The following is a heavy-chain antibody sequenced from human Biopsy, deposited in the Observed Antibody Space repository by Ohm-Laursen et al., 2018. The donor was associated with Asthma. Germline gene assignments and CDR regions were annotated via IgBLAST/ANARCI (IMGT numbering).Heavy chain of an antibody. CDR1: GVSIRSYY. V-gene: IGHV4-59*07. CDR2: IHYSGST. Sequence: SDTLSLTWTVSGVSIRSYYWTWIRQPPGKGLEWIGNIHYSGSTYSNPSLKSRVTISVDTSKKQISLGLSSVIAADTAVYYCAGFCSGGNCPDHWGQGTLVTVSS. D-gene: IGHD2-15*01. CDR3: AGFCSGGNCPDH. J-gene: IGHJ4*02.